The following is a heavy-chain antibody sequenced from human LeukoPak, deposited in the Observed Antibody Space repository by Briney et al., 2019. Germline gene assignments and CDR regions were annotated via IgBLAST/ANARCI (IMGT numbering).Heavy chain of an antibody. V-gene: IGHV3-15*01. CDR2: IKSKTDGGTT. CDR3: AKGPDYDFWSGLYYFDY. J-gene: IGHJ4*02. Sequence: GGSLRLYCAASGFTFSNTCMSWVRQAPGKGLEWVGRIKSKTDGGTTDYAAPVKGRFTISRDDSKNTLYLQMNSLKTEDTAVYYCAKGPDYDFWSGLYYFDYWGQGTLVTVSS. D-gene: IGHD3-3*01. CDR1: GFTFSNTC.